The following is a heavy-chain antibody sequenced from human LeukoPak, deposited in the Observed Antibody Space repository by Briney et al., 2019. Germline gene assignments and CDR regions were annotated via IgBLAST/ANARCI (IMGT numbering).Heavy chain of an antibody. CDR1: GGSFSGYY. CDR3: ARAGKQWLVRVGHFFDY. J-gene: IGHJ4*02. CDR2: INHSGST. D-gene: IGHD6-19*01. Sequence: KPSETLSLTCAVYGGSFSGYYWSWIRQPPGKGLEWIGEINHSGSTNYNPSLKSRVTISVDTSKNQFSLKLSSVTAADTAVYYCARAGKQWLVRVGHFFDYWGQGTLVTVSS. V-gene: IGHV4-34*01.